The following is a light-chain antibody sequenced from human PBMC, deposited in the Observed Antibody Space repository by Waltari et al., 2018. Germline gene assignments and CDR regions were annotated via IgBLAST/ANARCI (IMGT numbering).Light chain of an antibody. Sequence: QSVLTQPPSASGTPGQRVTISCSGSSANIGSNTVNWYHQLPGTSPQLLIYNHNQRPSGVPDRFSGSKSGTSASLAISGLQSEDEADYYCAAWDDSLNGPVFGGGTKLTVL. J-gene: IGLJ3*02. CDR1: SANIGSNT. CDR3: AAWDDSLNGPV. CDR2: NHN. V-gene: IGLV1-44*01.